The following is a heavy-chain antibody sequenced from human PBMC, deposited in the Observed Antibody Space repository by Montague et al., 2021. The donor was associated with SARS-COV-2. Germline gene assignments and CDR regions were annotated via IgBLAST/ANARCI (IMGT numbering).Heavy chain of an antibody. J-gene: IGHJ3*01. V-gene: IGHV4-39*01. Sequence: SETLSLTCSVSSDSISSRSYCWAWIRQSPGKGLEWIGNICYGGSTYYNPSLRSRVDMSAETSKSQFSLKLYSVTAADTSIYYCARRRGRSTVVSPGAFDLWGQGTMVIVSS. D-gene: IGHD4-23*01. CDR2: ICYGGST. CDR1: SDSISSRSYC. CDR3: ARRRGRSTVVSPGAFDL.